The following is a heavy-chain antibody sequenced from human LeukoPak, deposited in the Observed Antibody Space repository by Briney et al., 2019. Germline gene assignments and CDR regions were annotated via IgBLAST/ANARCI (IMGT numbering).Heavy chain of an antibody. J-gene: IGHJ4*02. D-gene: IGHD2-15*01. CDR1: GGSISSSSYY. CDR2: IYYSGST. V-gene: IGHV4-39*01. Sequence: PSETLSLTCTVSGGSISSSSYYWGWIRQPPGKGLEWIGSIYYSGSTYYNPSLKSRVAISVDTSKNQFSLKLSSVTAADTAVYYCARQEVYCSGGSCHPIDYWGQGTLVTVSS. CDR3: ARQEVYCSGGSCHPIDY.